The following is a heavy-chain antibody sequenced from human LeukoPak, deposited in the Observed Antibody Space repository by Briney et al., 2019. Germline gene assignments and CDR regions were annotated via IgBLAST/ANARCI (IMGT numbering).Heavy chain of an antibody. CDR3: ATQESGSYYDY. CDR2: IYYSGST. J-gene: IGHJ4*02. V-gene: IGHV4-59*08. Sequence: PSETLSLTCTVSGGSISSYYWSWIRRPPGKGLEWIGYIYYSGSTNYNPSLKSRVTISVDMSKNQFSLKLSSVTAADTAVYYCATQESGSYYDYWGQGTLVTVSS. CDR1: GGSISSYY. D-gene: IGHD1-26*01.